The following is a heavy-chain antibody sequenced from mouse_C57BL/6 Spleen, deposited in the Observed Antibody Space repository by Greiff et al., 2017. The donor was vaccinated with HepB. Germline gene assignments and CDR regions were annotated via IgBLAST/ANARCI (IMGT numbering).Heavy chain of an antibody. D-gene: IGHD2-4*01. CDR2: IFPGSGST. CDR1: GYTFTDYY. CDR3: ARYGAYDYDVDEYYFDY. V-gene: IGHV1-75*01. J-gene: IGHJ2*01. Sequence: QVHVKQSGPELVKPGASVKISCKASGYTFTDYYINWVKQRPGQGLEWIGWIFPGSGSTYYNEKFKGKATLTVDKSSSTAYMLLSSLTSEDSAVYFCARYGAYDYDVDEYYFDYWGQGTTLTVSS.